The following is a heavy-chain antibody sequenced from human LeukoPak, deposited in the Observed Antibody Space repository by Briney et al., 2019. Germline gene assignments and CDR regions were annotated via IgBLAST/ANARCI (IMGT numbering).Heavy chain of an antibody. CDR3: AKGGDYDYVWGSYRLLDY. Sequence: GGSLRLSCAASGFTFSSYAMSWVRQAPGKGLEGVSAISGSGGSTYYADSVKGRFTISRDNSKNTLYLQMNSLRAEDTAVYYCAKGGDYDYVWGSYRLLDYWGQGTLVTVSS. V-gene: IGHV3-23*01. CDR2: ISGSGGST. D-gene: IGHD3-16*02. J-gene: IGHJ4*02. CDR1: GFTFSSYA.